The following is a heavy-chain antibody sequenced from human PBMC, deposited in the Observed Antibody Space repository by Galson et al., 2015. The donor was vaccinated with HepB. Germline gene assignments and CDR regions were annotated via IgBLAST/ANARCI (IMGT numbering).Heavy chain of an antibody. CDR2: ISYDGSNK. CDR3: AKIANPRLWFGERGFFDY. V-gene: IGHV3-30*18. J-gene: IGHJ4*02. CDR1: GFTFSSYG. Sequence: SLRLSCAASGFTFSSYGMHWVRQAPGKGLEWVAVISYDGSNKYYADSVKGRFTISRDNSKNTLYLQMNSLRAEDTAVYYCAKIANPRLWFGERGFFDYWGQGTLVTVSS. D-gene: IGHD3-10*01.